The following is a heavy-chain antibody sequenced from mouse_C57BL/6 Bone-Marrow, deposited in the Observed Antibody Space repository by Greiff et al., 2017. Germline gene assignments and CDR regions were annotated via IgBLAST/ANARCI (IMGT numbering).Heavy chain of an antibody. CDR1: GFTFSSYA. J-gene: IGHJ2*01. CDR3: ARPDSSGPSFDY. V-gene: IGHV5-4*01. Sequence: EVQGVESGGGLVKPGGSLKLSCAASGFTFSSYAMSWVRQTPEKRLEWVATISDGGSYTYYPDNVKGRFTISRDNAKNNLYLQMSHLKSEDTAMYYCARPDSSGPSFDYWGQGTTLTVSS. CDR2: ISDGGSYT. D-gene: IGHD3-2*02.